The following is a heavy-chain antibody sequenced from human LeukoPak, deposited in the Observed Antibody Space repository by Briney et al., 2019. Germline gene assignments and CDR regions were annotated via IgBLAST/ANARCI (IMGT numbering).Heavy chain of an antibody. J-gene: IGHJ5*02. CDR2: ISGSGGST. CDR3: AKGYCSSTSCPTGA. CDR1: GFTFSSYA. V-gene: IGHV3-23*01. D-gene: IGHD2-2*01. Sequence: PGGSLRLSCAASGFTFSSYAMSWVRQAPGKGLGWVSAISGSGGSTYYADSVKGRFTISRDNSKNTLYLQMNSLRAEDTAVYYCAKGYCSSTSCPTGAWGQGTLVTVSS.